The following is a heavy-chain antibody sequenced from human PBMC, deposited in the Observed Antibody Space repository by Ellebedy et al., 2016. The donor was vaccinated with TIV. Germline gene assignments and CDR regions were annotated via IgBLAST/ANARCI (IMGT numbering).Heavy chain of an antibody. CDR2: IYYSGST. CDR1: GGSVISDTYY. Sequence: SETLSLTXTVSGGSVISDTYYWSWIRQPPGKGLEYIGYIYYSGSTNYNPSLKSRVTISVDTSKNQFSLKLSSVTAADTAVYYCARDSGGNTGYFDYWGQGTLVTVSS. V-gene: IGHV4-61*01. CDR3: ARDSGGNTGYFDY. J-gene: IGHJ4*02. D-gene: IGHD2/OR15-2a*01.